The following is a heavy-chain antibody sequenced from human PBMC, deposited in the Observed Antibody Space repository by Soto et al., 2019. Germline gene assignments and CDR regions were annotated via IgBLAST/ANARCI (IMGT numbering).Heavy chain of an antibody. CDR3: ARDVYGDYGFDY. CDR2: ISSSRNTI. CDR1: GFTFSTYS. D-gene: IGHD4-17*01. J-gene: IGHJ4*02. V-gene: IGHV3-48*02. Sequence: EVQLVESGGGLVQPGGSLRLSCAASGFTFSTYSMNWVRQAPGKGLEWVSYISSSRNTIYADSVKGRFTISRDNAKNSLYLQMNSLRDEDTAVYYCARDVYGDYGFDYWGQGTLVTVSS.